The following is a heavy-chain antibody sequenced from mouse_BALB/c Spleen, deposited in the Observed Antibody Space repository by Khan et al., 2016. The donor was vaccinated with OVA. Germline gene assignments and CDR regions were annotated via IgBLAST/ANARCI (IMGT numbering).Heavy chain of an antibody. CDR1: GYSITTDYA. D-gene: IGHD1-1*01. CDR2: ISYSGNT. CDR3: ARVYGGDFDD. V-gene: IGHV3-2*02. Sequence: EVQLQESGPGLVKPSQSLSLTCTVTGYSITTDYAWNWIRQFPGNKLEWMGFISYSGNTKYNPSLKSRISISRDTSTNQFFLQLKSVTTEDTARYYCARVYGGDFDDWGQGTTLTVAS. J-gene: IGHJ2*01.